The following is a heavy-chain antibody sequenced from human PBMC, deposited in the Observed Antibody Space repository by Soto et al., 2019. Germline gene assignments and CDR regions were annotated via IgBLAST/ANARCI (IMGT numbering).Heavy chain of an antibody. Sequence: GASVKVSCKASGYTFTSYGISWVRQAPGQGLEWMGWISAHNGNTNYAQKLQGRVTMTTDTPTSTAYMELRSLRSDDTAVYYCARDWRRLDYDFWSGYYYYFDYWGQGTLVTVYS. CDR3: ARDWRRLDYDFWSGYYYYFDY. CDR2: ISAHNGNT. D-gene: IGHD3-3*01. CDR1: GYTFTSYG. V-gene: IGHV1-18*01. J-gene: IGHJ4*02.